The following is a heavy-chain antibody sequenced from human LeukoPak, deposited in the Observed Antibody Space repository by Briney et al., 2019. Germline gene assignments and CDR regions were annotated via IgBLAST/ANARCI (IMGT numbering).Heavy chain of an antibody. CDR3: ARDPPSGYSSSWAQFDP. V-gene: IGHV1-69*04. Sequence: SVEVSCKASGGTFSSYAISWVRQAPGQGLEWMGRIIPILGIANYAQKFQGRVTITADKSTSTAYMELSSLRSEDTAVYYCARDPPSGYSSSWAQFDPWGQGTLVTVSS. J-gene: IGHJ5*02. CDR2: IIPILGIA. D-gene: IGHD6-13*01. CDR1: GGTFSSYA.